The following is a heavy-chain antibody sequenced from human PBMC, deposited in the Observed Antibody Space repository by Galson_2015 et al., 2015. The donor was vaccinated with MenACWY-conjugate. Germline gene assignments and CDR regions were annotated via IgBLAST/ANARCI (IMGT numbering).Heavy chain of an antibody. CDR1: GFRLSSYT. V-gene: IGHV3-30*10. CDR2: VSYDASSR. D-gene: IGHD5-12*01. J-gene: IGHJ3*01. Sequence: SLRLSCAASGFRLSSYTFYWVRQSPGKGLEWVAVVSYDASSRYYRASVQGRFTVSRDNSKNTESLEMSSLGPEDSAVYYCVRAEGWLRSAFDLWGQGTMVTVSS. CDR3: VRAEGWLRSAFDL.